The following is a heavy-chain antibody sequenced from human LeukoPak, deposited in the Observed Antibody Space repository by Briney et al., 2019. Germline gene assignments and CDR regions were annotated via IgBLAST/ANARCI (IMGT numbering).Heavy chain of an antibody. Sequence: SETLSLTCAVYGGSFSGYYWSWIRQPPGKGLEWIGEINHSGSTNYNPSLKSRVTISVDTSKNQFSLKLSSVTAADTAVYYCARSANGFPAEYSSGWVDYWGQGTLVTVSS. CDR1: GGSFSGYY. J-gene: IGHJ4*02. CDR2: INHSGST. V-gene: IGHV4-34*01. D-gene: IGHD6-19*01. CDR3: ARSANGFPAEYSSGWVDY.